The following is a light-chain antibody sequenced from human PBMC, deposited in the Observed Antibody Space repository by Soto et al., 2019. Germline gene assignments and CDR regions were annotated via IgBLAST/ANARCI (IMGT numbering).Light chain of an antibody. CDR1: QSVSSNY. V-gene: IGKV3-20*01. CDR2: DAS. J-gene: IGKJ1*01. Sequence: EIVLTQSPGTLSLSPGERATLSCRASQSVSSNYLAWYQQRPGQAPRLLIYDASSRATGVPDRFSGSGSGTDFTLTISSLQPDDFATYYCQHYSTVWAFGQGTKVDIK. CDR3: QHYSTVWA.